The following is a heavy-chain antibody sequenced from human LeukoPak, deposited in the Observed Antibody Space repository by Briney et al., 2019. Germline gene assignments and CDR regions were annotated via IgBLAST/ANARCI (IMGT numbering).Heavy chain of an antibody. CDR3: ARVGSRVGVSYSSSWYRRGDWYFDL. D-gene: IGHD6-13*01. V-gene: IGHV3-30-3*01. J-gene: IGHJ2*01. Sequence: GGSLRLSCAASGFTFSSYAMHWVRQAPGKGLEWVAVISYDGSNKYYADSVKGRFTISRDNSKNTLYLQMNSLRAEDTTVYFCARVGSRVGVSYSSSWYRRGDWYFDLWGRGTLVTVSS. CDR1: GFTFSSYA. CDR2: ISYDGSNK.